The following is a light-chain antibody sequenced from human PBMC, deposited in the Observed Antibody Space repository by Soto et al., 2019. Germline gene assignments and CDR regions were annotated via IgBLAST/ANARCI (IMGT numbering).Light chain of an antibody. Sequence: QLVLTQSPSASASLGASVKLTCTLSSGHSSYAIAWHQQQPEKGPRYLMKLNSDGSHSKGDGIPDRFSGSSSGAGRYLTISSLQSEDEADYYCQTWGTGIHYVFGTGTKVTVL. CDR2: LNSDGSH. J-gene: IGLJ1*01. CDR1: SGHSSYA. CDR3: QTWGTGIHYV. V-gene: IGLV4-69*01.